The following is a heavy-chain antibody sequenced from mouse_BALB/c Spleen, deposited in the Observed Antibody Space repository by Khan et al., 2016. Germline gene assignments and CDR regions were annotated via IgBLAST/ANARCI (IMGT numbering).Heavy chain of an antibody. J-gene: IGHJ3*01. Sequence: QVQLKQSGPGLVQPSQSLSITCTVSGFSLTTFGVHWVRQSPGKGLEWLGVIWNGGNTDYNAAFISRLSINKDNSKSQVFLKMNSLQADDTAIYYCARGGGSYGNYGFAYWGQGTLVTVSA. CDR2: IWNGGNT. CDR1: GFSLTTFG. V-gene: IGHV2-4-1*01. CDR3: ARGGGSYGNYGFAY. D-gene: IGHD2-1*01.